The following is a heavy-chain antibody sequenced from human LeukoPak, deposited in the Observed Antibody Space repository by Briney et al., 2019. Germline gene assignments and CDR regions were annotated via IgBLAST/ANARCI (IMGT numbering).Heavy chain of an antibody. D-gene: IGHD6-19*01. Sequence: GGSLRLSCAASGFTFSSYAINWVRQAPGKGLEWVLSISGSGGSTYYADSVKGRCTISRDNSKNTLDLQMNSLRAEDTAVYYCAKGPVAVAGYYFDHWGQGTLVTVSS. CDR3: AKGPVAVAGYYFDH. V-gene: IGHV3-23*01. J-gene: IGHJ4*02. CDR1: GFTFSSYA. CDR2: ISGSGGST.